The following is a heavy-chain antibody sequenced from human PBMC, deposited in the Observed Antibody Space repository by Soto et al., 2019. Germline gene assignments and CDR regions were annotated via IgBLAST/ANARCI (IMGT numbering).Heavy chain of an antibody. D-gene: IGHD3-22*01. Sequence: EVQLVESGGGLVKPGGSLRLSCAASGFTFSSYSMNWVCQAPGKGLEWVSSISSSSSYIYCADSVKGRFTISRDNAKNSLYLQMNSLRAEDTAVYYCARDRDYYDSSGKVYYYGMDVWGQGTTVTVSS. CDR3: ARDRDYYDSSGKVYYYGMDV. V-gene: IGHV3-21*01. CDR1: GFTFSSYS. J-gene: IGHJ6*02. CDR2: ISSSSSYI.